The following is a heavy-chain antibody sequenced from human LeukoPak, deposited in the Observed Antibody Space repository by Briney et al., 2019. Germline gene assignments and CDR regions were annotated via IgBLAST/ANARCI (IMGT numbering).Heavy chain of an antibody. J-gene: IGHJ4*02. CDR2: ITPNSGGT. CDR1: GYTFTGYY. Sequence: ASVKVSCKASGYTFTGYYMRWVRQAPGQGLKWMGCITPNSGGTNYAQKFQGRVPMTRATSISTAYMELSRLRSDDTAVYYCAREEELWCGEFPLDYWGQGTLVTVSS. D-gene: IGHD3-10*01. V-gene: IGHV1-2*02. CDR3: AREEELWCGEFPLDY.